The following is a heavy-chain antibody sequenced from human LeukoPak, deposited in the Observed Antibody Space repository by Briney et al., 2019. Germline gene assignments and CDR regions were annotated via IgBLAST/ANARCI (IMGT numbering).Heavy chain of an antibody. J-gene: IGHJ4*02. CDR2: IYYSGST. Sequence: SQTLSLTCTVSSGSISSGDYYWSWIRQPPGKGLEWIGYIYYSGSTYYNPSLKSRVTISVDTSKNQFSLKLSSVTAADTAVYYCAREGLVTTNLFDYWGQGTLVTVSS. V-gene: IGHV4-30-4*08. CDR1: SGSISSGDYY. CDR3: AREGLVTTNLFDY. D-gene: IGHD5-12*01.